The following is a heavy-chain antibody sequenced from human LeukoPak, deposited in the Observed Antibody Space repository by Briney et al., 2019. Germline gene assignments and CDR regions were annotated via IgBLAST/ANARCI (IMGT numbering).Heavy chain of an antibody. CDR3: ARRKSGWFDP. J-gene: IGHJ5*02. Sequence: SETLSLTCTVSGGSISSGDYYWSWIRQPPGKGLEWIGYIYYSGGTYYNPSLKSRLTISVDTSKNQFSLKLSSVTAADTAVYYCARRKSGWFDPWGQGTLVTVSS. V-gene: IGHV4-30-4*01. CDR1: GGSISSGDYY. CDR2: IYYSGGT.